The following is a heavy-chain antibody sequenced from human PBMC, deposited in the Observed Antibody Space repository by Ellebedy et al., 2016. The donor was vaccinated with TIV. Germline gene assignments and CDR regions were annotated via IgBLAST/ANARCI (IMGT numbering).Heavy chain of an antibody. CDR2: IAYDGRNK. D-gene: IGHD6-13*01. Sequence: PGGSLRLSCAASGFAFSSHGIHWVRQAPGKGLEWVAVIAYDGRNKFYADPVKGRFTISRDNAKNTLYLQINSLTVDDTAVYYCAKDVRLEGAAADYWGQGTLVTVSS. CDR3: AKDVRLEGAAADY. J-gene: IGHJ4*02. V-gene: IGHV3-30*18. CDR1: GFAFSSHG.